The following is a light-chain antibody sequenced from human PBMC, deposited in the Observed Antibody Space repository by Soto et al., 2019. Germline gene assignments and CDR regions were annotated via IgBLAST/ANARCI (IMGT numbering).Light chain of an antibody. CDR1: SSDVGNYKY. Sequence: QSVLTQPASVSGSPGQSITVSCTGTSSDVGNYKYVCWYQQHPGKAPKIILYEVSNRPSGVSNRFSGSKSGNTASLTISGLQAEDEADYYCCSYTASGAHVFGTGTKLTVL. CDR3: CSYTASGAHV. V-gene: IGLV2-14*01. J-gene: IGLJ1*01. CDR2: EVS.